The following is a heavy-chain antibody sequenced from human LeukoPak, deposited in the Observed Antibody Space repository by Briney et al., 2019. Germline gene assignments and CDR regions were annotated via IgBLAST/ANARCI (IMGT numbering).Heavy chain of an antibody. D-gene: IGHD3-10*01. CDR2: INSDGSST. CDR1: GFTFSSYW. CDR3: ARAAMVRGQAAPA. V-gene: IGHV3-74*01. Sequence: GGSLRLSCAASGFTFSSYWTHWVRQAPGKGLVWVSRINSDGSSTSYADSVKGRFTISRDNAKNSLYLQMNSLRAEDTALYYCARAAMVRGQAAPAWGQGTLVTVSS. J-gene: IGHJ5*02.